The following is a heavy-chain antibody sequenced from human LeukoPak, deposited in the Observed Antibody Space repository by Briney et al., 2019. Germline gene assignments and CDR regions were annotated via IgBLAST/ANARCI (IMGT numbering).Heavy chain of an antibody. CDR3: ARDRLHYGEYEKTFDY. CDR2: ISWNSGSI. J-gene: IGHJ4*02. CDR1: GFTFDDYA. Sequence: GGSLRLSCAASGFTFDDYAMHWVRQAPGKGLEWVSSISWNSGSIGYADSVKGRFTISRDNAKNSLYLQMNSLRAEDTAVYYCARDRLHYGEYEKTFDYWGQGTLVSVSS. D-gene: IGHD4-17*01. V-gene: IGHV3-9*01.